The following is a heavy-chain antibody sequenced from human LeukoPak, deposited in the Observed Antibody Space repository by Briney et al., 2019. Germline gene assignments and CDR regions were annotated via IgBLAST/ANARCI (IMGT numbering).Heavy chain of an antibody. J-gene: IGHJ4*02. V-gene: IGHV4-59*01. D-gene: IGHD6-13*01. CDR3: ARAWSSSWSEYYFDY. CDR2: IYYSGST. CDR1: GGSISSYY. Sequence: PSETLSLTCTVSGGSISSYYWSWIRQPPGKGLEWIGYIYYSGSTNYDPSLKSRVTISVDTSKNQFSLKLSSVTAADTAVYYCARAWSSSWSEYYFDYWGQGTLVTVSS.